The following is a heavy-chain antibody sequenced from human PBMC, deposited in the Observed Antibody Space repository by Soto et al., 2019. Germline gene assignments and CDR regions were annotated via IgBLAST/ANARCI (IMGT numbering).Heavy chain of an antibody. CDR3: ANTYYDILTGYHDAFDI. V-gene: IGHV4-28*01. Sequence: SETLSLTCAVSGYSISSSNWWGWIRQPPGKGLEWIGYIYYSGTTYYNPSLKSRVTISVDTSKNQFSLKLSSLTAADTAVYYCANTYYDILTGYHDAFDIWGQGTMVS. CDR2: IYYSGTT. CDR1: GYSISSSNW. J-gene: IGHJ3*02. D-gene: IGHD3-9*01.